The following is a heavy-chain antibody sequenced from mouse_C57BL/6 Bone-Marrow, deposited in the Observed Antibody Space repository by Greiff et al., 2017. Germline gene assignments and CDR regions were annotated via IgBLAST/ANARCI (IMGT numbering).Heavy chain of an antibody. CDR2: ISDGGSYT. J-gene: IGHJ2*01. Sequence: EVQLQQSGGGLVKPGGSLKLSCAASGFTFSSYAMSWVRQTPEKRLEWVATISDGGSYTYYPDNVKGRFTISRDNAKNNLYLQMSYLKSEDTAMYYCARGGVAGYWGQGTTLTVSS. CDR1: GFTFSSYA. CDR3: ARGGVAGY. V-gene: IGHV5-4*01. D-gene: IGHD1-1*01.